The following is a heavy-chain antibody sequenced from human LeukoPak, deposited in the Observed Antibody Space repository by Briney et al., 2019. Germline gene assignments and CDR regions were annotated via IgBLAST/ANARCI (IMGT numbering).Heavy chain of an antibody. D-gene: IGHD1-26*01. J-gene: IGHJ3*02. CDR3: ARRISANAFDI. CDR2: IYTSGST. CDR1: GGSISGYD. V-gene: IGHV4-4*07. Sequence: SQTLSLTCTVSGGSISGYDWSWIRQPAGKGLEWIGRIYTSGSTNYNPSLKSQVTMSVDTSKNQFSLELRSVTAADTAVYFCARRISANAFDIWGQGTMVTVSS.